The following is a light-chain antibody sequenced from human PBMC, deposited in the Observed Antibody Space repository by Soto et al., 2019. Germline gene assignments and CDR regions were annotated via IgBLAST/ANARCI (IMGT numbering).Light chain of an antibody. Sequence: QSALTQPASVSGSPGQSITISCTGTSSDVGGYEYVSWYQQHPGKAPKLMIYDVSNRPSGVSNRFSGSKSGNTASLTISGLQAEDEADYYCSSYTSSSTPVIFGGGTKLTVL. V-gene: IGLV2-14*01. CDR1: SSDVGGYEY. CDR3: SSYTSSSTPVI. CDR2: DVS. J-gene: IGLJ2*01.